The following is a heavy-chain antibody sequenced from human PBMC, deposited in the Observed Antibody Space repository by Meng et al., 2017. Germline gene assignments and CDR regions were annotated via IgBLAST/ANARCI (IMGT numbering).Heavy chain of an antibody. J-gene: IGHJ4*02. Sequence: QVQLVQSGAEVKKPGSSLKVSCKASGGTFSSYAISWVRHAPGQGLEWMGGIIPIFGTADYAQKFQGRVTITADESTSTAYMELSSLRSEDTAVYYCARDSDSSSWYDYFGYWGQGTLVTVSS. CDR1: GGTFSSYA. CDR2: IIPIFGTA. V-gene: IGHV1-69*01. CDR3: ARDSDSSSWYDYFGY. D-gene: IGHD6-13*01.